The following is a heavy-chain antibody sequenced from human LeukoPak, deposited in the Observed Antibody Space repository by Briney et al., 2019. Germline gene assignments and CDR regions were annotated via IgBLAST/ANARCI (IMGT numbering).Heavy chain of an antibody. D-gene: IGHD3-22*01. Sequence: SETLSLTCTVSGGSISSYYWSWIRQPPGKGLEWIGYIYYSGSTNYNPSLKSRVTISVDTSKNQFSLKLSSVTAADTAVYYCARLQYDSSGYPYYFDYWGQGTLVTVPS. J-gene: IGHJ4*02. CDR1: GGSISSYY. V-gene: IGHV4-59*08. CDR2: IYYSGST. CDR3: ARLQYDSSGYPYYFDY.